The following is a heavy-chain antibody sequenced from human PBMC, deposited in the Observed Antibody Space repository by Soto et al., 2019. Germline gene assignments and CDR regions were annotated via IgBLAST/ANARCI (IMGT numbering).Heavy chain of an antibody. CDR1: GGSISSYY. CDR3: ARHLPYCGGECYSLDY. V-gene: IGHV4-59*08. Sequence: SETLSLTCTVSGGSISSYYWSWIRQPPGKGLEWIGYIYYSASTNYSPSLKSRVTISVDTSKNQFSLNLSSVTAADTAVYYCARHLPYCGGECYSLDYWGQGTLVTSPQ. J-gene: IGHJ4*02. CDR2: IYYSAST. D-gene: IGHD2-21*01.